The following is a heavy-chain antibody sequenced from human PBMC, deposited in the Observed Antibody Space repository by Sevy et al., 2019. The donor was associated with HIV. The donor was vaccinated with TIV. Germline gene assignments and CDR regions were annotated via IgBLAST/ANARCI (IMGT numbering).Heavy chain of an antibody. CDR1: GGSISSSNW. CDR3: ARDGAQRWLQQEYYFDY. J-gene: IGHJ4*02. V-gene: IGHV4-4*02. D-gene: IGHD1-1*01. Sequence: SETLSLTCAVSGGSISSSNWWSWVRQPPGKGLEWIGEIYHSGSTNYNPSLKSRVTISVDKSKNQFSLKLSSVTAADTAVYYCARDGAQRWLQQEYYFDYWGQGTLVTVSS. CDR2: IYHSGST.